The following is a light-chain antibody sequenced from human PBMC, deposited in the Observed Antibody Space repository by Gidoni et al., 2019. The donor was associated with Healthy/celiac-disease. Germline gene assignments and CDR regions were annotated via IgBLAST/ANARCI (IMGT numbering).Light chain of an antibody. V-gene: IGKV3-11*01. CDR2: DAS. J-gene: IGKJ5*01. CDR3: QQRSNWPPT. Sequence: DIVLTQSPATLSLSPGERATLSCRASQSVSSYLAWYQQKPGQAPRLLIYDASNSATGIPARFSGSGSGTDFTLTISILEPEDFAVYYCQQRSNWPPTFGQGTRLEIK. CDR1: QSVSSY.